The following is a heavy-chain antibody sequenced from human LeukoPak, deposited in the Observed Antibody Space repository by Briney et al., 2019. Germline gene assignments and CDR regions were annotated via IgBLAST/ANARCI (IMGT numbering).Heavy chain of an antibody. J-gene: IGHJ3*02. CDR3: ATDSSPTRAFDI. D-gene: IGHD6-13*01. CDR2: INPSGGST. V-gene: IGHV1-46*01. CDR1: GYTFTSYY. Sequence: ASVKVSCKASGYTFTSYYMHWVRQAPGQGLEWMGIINPSGGSTSYAQKFQGRVTMTRDTSTSTAYMELRSLRSDDTAVYYCATDSSPTRAFDIWGQGTMVTVSS.